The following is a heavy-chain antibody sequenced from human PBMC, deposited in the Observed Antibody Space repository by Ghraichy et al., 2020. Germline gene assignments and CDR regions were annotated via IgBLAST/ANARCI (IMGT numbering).Heavy chain of an antibody. D-gene: IGHD1-1*01. CDR1: GGSISGYY. CDR3: VGGYNFDY. V-gene: IGHV4-59*08. Sequence: ETLSLTCTVSGGSISGYYCSWIRQPPGKGLEWIGYIYYNGGTNYNPSLKGRVTISGDTSKNQISLKLTSMTAADTAVYYCVGGYNFDYWGQGTLVTVSS. CDR2: IYYNGGT. J-gene: IGHJ4*02.